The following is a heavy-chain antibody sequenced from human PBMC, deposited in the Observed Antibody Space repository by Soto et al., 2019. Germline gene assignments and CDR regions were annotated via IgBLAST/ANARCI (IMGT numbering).Heavy chain of an antibody. V-gene: IGHV1-2*04. CDR3: ATLAVAGYRRRRDAFDI. J-gene: IGHJ3*02. CDR1: GYTFTGYY. D-gene: IGHD6-19*01. Sequence: ASVKVSCKASGYTFTGYYMHWVRQAPGQGLEWMGWINPNSGGTNYAQKFQGWVTMTRDTSISTAYMELSRLRSDDTAVYYCATLAVAGYRRRRDAFDIWGQGTMVTVSS. CDR2: INPNSGGT.